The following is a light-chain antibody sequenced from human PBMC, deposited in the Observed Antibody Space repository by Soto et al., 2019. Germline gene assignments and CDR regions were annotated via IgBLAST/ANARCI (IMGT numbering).Light chain of an antibody. J-gene: IGKJ1*01. CDR2: NAS. V-gene: IGKV2-30*01. CDR1: QSVVYSRDGIAY. CDR3: MQGTHWPPT. Sequence: DVVMTQSPLSLPVTLGQSASISCSSSQSVVYSRDGIAYLSWFQQRPGQSPRRLIYNASKLDSGVPDRFSGSGVGTDVTLTIRGGEAESVGVYYCMQGTHWPPTFDRGTKVEFK.